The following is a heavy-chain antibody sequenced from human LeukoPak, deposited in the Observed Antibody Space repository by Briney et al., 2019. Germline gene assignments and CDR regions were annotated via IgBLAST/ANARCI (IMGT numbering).Heavy chain of an antibody. CDR2: IKQDGSEK. Sequence: GGPLRLSCAASGFTFSNFWMSWVRQTPGKGLEWVANIKQDGSEKYYVDSVKGRFTISRDNAKNSLYLQMNSLRAEDTAVYYCARGSRTIYYYYYYMDVWGKGTTVTVSS. CDR3: ARGSRTIYYYYYYMDV. J-gene: IGHJ6*03. CDR1: GFTFSNFW. D-gene: IGHD3-3*01. V-gene: IGHV3-7*01.